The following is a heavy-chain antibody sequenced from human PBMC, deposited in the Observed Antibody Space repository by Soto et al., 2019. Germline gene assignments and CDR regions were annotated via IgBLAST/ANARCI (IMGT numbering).Heavy chain of an antibody. J-gene: IGHJ5*01. CDR2: FIPIFSFA. Sequence: QVQLVQSGAGVKKPGSSVRVSCKSSGGTFSSYAISWVRQAPGQGLQWMGGFIPIFSFAKVAENFQGRVTVTADESTATAYMDLSSLKSDDTAVYYCARGLPWDWFDSWVQGTLVTVSS. CDR3: ARGLPWDWFDS. D-gene: IGHD1-26*01. CDR1: GGTFSSYA. V-gene: IGHV1-69*01.